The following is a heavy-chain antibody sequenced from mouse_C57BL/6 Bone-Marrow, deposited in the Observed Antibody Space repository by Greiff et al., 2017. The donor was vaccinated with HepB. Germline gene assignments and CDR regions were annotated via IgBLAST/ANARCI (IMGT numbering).Heavy chain of an antibody. Sequence: GGGLVQPKGSLKLSCAASGFSFNTYAMNWVRQAPGKGLEWVARLRSKSNNYATYYADSVKDRFTISRDDSESMLYLQMNNLKTEDTAMYYCVKNYYGSSYVGYFDVWGTGTTVTVSS. CDR2: LRSKSNNYAT. D-gene: IGHD1-1*01. CDR1: GFSFNTYA. CDR3: VKNYYGSSYVGYFDV. V-gene: IGHV10-1*01. J-gene: IGHJ1*03.